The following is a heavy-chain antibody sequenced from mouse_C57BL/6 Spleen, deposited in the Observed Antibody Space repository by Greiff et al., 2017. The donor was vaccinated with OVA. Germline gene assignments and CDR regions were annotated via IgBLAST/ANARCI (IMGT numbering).Heavy chain of an antibody. CDR3: ARGDERAYFDY. Sequence: QAQLQQPGAELVRPGSSVKLSCKASGYTFTSYWMDWVKQRPGQGLEWIGNIYPSDSETHYNQKFKDKATLTVDKSSSTAYMQLSSLTSEDSAVYYCARGDERAYFDYWGQGTTLTVSS. D-gene: IGHD3-1*01. CDR2: IYPSDSET. CDR1: GYTFTSYW. V-gene: IGHV1-61*01. J-gene: IGHJ2*01.